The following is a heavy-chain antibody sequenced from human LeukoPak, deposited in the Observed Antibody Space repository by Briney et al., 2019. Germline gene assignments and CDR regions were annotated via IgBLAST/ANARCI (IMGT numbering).Heavy chain of an antibody. D-gene: IGHD3-16*01. CDR2: ISASGGST. CDR3: ATRGGYYFDY. V-gene: IGHV3-23*01. CDR1: GFTFSSYV. Sequence: PGGSLRLSCAASGFTFSSYVMSWVRQAPGKGLEWVSAISASGGSTYYADSVKGRFTISRDNAKNSLYLQMNSLRAEDTAVYYCATRGGYYFDYWGQGTLVTVSS. J-gene: IGHJ4*02.